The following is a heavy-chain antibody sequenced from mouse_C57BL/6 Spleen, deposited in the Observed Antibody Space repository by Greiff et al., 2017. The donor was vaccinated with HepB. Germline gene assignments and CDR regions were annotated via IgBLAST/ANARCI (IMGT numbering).Heavy chain of an antibody. V-gene: IGHV1-52*01. CDR2: IDPSDSET. D-gene: IGHD1-1*01. J-gene: IGHJ4*01. Sequence: QVQLQQSGAELVRPGSSVKLSCKASGYTFTSYWMHWVKQRPIQGLEWIGNIDPSDSETHYNQKFKDKATLTVDKSSSTAYMQLSSLTSEDSAVYYCARHGKAMDYWGQGTSVTVSS. CDR1: GYTFTSYW. CDR3: ARHGKAMDY.